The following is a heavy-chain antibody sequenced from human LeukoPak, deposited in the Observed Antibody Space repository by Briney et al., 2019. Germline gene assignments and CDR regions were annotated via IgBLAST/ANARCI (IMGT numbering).Heavy chain of an antibody. Sequence: SETLSLTRAVYGGSFSGYYWSWIRQPPGKGLEWIGEINHSGSTNYNPSLKSRVTISVDTSKNQFSLKLSSVTAADTAVYYCARGVKKLGSFELYYFDYWGQGTLVTVSS. J-gene: IGHJ4*02. V-gene: IGHV4-34*01. CDR2: INHSGST. CDR1: GGSFSGYY. CDR3: ARGVKKLGSFELYYFDY. D-gene: IGHD7-27*01.